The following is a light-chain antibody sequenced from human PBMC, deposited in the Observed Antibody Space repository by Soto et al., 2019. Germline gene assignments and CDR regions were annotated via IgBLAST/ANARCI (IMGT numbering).Light chain of an antibody. V-gene: IGKV3-11*01. Sequence: EIVLTQSPATLSLSPGERATHSCRASQSVSSYLAWYQQKPGQAPRLLIYDASNRATGIPARFSGSGSGTDFTLTISSLEPEDFAVYYCQQRSNFITFGQGTRLEIK. J-gene: IGKJ5*01. CDR1: QSVSSY. CDR3: QQRSNFIT. CDR2: DAS.